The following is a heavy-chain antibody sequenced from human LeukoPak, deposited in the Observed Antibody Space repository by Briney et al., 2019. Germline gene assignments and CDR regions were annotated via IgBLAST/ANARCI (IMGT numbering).Heavy chain of an antibody. D-gene: IGHD2-2*01. CDR3: ARGSYTGYCSSTSCYGAWDYYYGMDV. Sequence: ASVKVSCKASGYTFTSYDINWVRQATGQGLEWMGWMNPNSGNTVYAQTFQGRVTMTRNTSISTAYMELSSLRSEDTAVYYCARGSYTGYCSSTSCYGAWDYYYGMDVWGQGTTVTVSS. CDR1: GYTFTSYD. J-gene: IGHJ6*02. CDR2: MNPNSGNT. V-gene: IGHV1-8*01.